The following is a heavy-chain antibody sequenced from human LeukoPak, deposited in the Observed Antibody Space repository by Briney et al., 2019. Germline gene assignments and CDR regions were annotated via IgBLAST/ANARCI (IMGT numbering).Heavy chain of an antibody. CDR3: ARGRWELDY. J-gene: IGHJ4*02. D-gene: IGHD4-23*01. CDR2: ISSSNNYI. Sequence: GGSLRLSCAASGFTFSTNSMNWVRQAPGKGLEWVSSISSSNNYIYYADSVKGRFTISRDNAKNSLYLQMNSLRAEDTAVYYCARGRWELDYWGQGTLVTVSS. V-gene: IGHV3-21*06. CDR1: GFTFSTNS.